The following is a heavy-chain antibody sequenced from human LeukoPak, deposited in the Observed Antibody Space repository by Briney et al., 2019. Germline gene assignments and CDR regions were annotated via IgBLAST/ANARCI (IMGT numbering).Heavy chain of an antibody. CDR2: INWNGGST. CDR3: ARLRDTAMVCYYYMDV. Sequence: GGSLRLSCAASGFTFDDYGMSWVRQAPGKGLEWVSGINWNGGSTGYADSVKGRFTISRDNAKNSLYLQMNSLRAEDTALYYCARLRDTAMVCYYYMDVWGKGTTVTVSS. CDR1: GFTFDDYG. V-gene: IGHV3-20*04. J-gene: IGHJ6*03. D-gene: IGHD5-18*01.